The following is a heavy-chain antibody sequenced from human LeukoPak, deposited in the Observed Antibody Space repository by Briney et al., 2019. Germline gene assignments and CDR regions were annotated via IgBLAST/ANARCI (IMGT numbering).Heavy chain of an antibody. D-gene: IGHD3-22*01. CDR1: GGSLSGHY. Sequence: SETLSLTCAVYGGSLSGHYWSWIRQPPGKGLEWIGYIDDSGSTNYHPALQSRVTISVDTSKNHFSLKLTSVTAADAAIYYCARGHGYHYYYMDVWGTGTTVTISS. J-gene: IGHJ6*03. CDR3: ARGHGYHYYYMDV. CDR2: IDDSGST. V-gene: IGHV4-59*11.